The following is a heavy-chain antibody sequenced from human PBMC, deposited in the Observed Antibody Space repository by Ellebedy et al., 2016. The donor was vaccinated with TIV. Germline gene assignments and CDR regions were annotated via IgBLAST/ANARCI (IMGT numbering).Heavy chain of an antibody. CDR1: GFTVSSNY. CDR2: QHSTDIP. Sequence: GESLKISCVASGFTVSSNYMFWVRQAPGKGLEWIALQHSTDIPYYADSVRGRFTVSRDDSQNKLFLQMNHLRGDDTAVYYCARTDCSGRSCYSFFNHWGQGTLVTVSS. D-gene: IGHD2-8*02. CDR3: ARTDCSGRSCYSFFNH. J-gene: IGHJ1*01. V-gene: IGHV3-53*01.